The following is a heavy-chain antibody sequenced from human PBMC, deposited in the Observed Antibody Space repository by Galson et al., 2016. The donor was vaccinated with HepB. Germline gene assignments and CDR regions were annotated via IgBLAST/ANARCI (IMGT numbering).Heavy chain of an antibody. V-gene: IGHV3-66*02. D-gene: IGHD2-15*01. CDR1: GFTVSSNY. J-gene: IGHJ4*02. Sequence: SLRLSCAASGFTVSSNYMSWVRQAPGKGLEWVSVIYTGGTAYYADSVKGRFTISRDNSKNTLYLQMNSLKAGDTAVYYCARDLPFIASDYWGQGTLVSVSS. CDR2: IYTGGTA. CDR3: ARDLPFIASDY.